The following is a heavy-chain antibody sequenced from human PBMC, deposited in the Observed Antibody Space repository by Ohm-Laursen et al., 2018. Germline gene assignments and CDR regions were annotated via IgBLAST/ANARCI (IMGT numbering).Heavy chain of an antibody. J-gene: IGHJ4*02. CDR2: ISSSGSTI. Sequence: SLRLSCPASGFTFSSYEMNWVRQAPGKGLEWVSYISSSGSTIHYADSVKGRFTISRDNAKNSLYLQMNSLRAEDTAVYHCARDPVRGLTDYWGQGTLVTVSS. V-gene: IGHV3-48*03. CDR3: ARDPVRGLTDY. D-gene: IGHD3-16*01. CDR1: GFTFSSYE.